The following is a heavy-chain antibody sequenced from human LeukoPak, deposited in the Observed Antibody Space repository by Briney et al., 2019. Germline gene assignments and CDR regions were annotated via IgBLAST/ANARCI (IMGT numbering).Heavy chain of an antibody. D-gene: IGHD6-19*01. J-gene: IGHJ4*02. CDR3: AKDPSPTAVAGTFDY. CDR2: ISSSSSYI. CDR1: GFTFSSYS. V-gene: IGHV3-21*04. Sequence: GGSLRLSCAASGFTFSSYSMNWVRQAPGKGLEWVSSISSSSSYIYYADSVKGRFTISRDNSKNTLYLQMNSLRAEDTAVYYCAKDPSPTAVAGTFDYWGQGTLVTVSS.